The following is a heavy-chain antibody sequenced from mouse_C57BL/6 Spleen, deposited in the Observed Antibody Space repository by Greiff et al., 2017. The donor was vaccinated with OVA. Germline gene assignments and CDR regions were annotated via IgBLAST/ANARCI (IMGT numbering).Heavy chain of an antibody. Sequence: EVQLQQSGPELVKPGASVKISCKASGYTFTDYYMNWVKQSHGKSLEWIGDINPNNGGTSYNQKFKGKATLTVDKSSSTAYMELRSLTSEDSAVYYCAVPYYSNYVCDYWGQGTTLTVSS. D-gene: IGHD2-5*01. CDR3: AVPYYSNYVCDY. CDR2: INPNNGGT. CDR1: GYTFTDYY. V-gene: IGHV1-26*01. J-gene: IGHJ2*01.